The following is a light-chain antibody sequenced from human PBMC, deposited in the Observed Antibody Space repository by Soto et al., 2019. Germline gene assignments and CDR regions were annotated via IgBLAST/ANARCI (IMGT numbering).Light chain of an antibody. CDR3: CSYAGSSTFVV. V-gene: IGLV2-23*03. J-gene: IGLJ3*02. CDR2: EGS. Sequence: QSALTQPASVSGSPGQSITISCTGSSSDVGAYNHVSWYQHHPGKAPKLMIYEGSERPSGVSNRFSGSKSGNTASLTISGLQAEDEADYYCCSYAGSSTFVVFGGGTKLTVL. CDR1: SSDVGAYNH.